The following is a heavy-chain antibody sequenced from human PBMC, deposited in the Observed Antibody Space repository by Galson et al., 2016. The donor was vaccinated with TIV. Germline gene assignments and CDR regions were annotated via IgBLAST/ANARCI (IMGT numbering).Heavy chain of an antibody. D-gene: IGHD4-23*01. CDR2: ISGSGGIT. CDR1: GFTFNNYA. V-gene: IGHV3-23*01. CDR3: AKRMNYGGAAFEN. Sequence: SLRLSCAASGFTFNNYAMHWVRQAPGKGLEWVSGISGSGGITYFADSVRGWFTISRDNSRNTLYLHLNSLRAEDTAVYYCAKRMNYGGAAFENWGQGTIVTVSS. J-gene: IGHJ3*02.